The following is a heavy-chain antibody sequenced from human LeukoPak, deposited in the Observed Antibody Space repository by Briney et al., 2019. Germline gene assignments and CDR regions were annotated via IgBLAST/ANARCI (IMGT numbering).Heavy chain of an antibody. J-gene: IGHJ4*02. Sequence: GASVKVSCKASGYNFPSYGINWVGPAPGQGLEWMGWIRPHTGGTNSAQRFQDRVTMTTDTSTTTAYMELRSLRFDDTAVYYCARDRGGKGSAIFYWGQGSLVTVSS. CDR2: IRPHTGGT. CDR1: GYNFPSYG. D-gene: IGHD2-2*01. V-gene: IGHV1-18*01. CDR3: ARDRGGKGSAIFY.